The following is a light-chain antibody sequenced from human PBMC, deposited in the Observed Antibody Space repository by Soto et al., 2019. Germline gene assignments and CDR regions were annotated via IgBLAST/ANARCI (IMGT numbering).Light chain of an antibody. CDR2: AAS. CDR3: QQSYSTPYT. J-gene: IGKJ2*01. Sequence: DIQMTQSPPSLSASVGDRITITCRASQSISSYLNWYQQRPGKAPNLLIYAASSLRSGVPSRFSGRGSGTEFTLTIDSLTPEDIATYYCQQSYSTPYTFGQGTKLEIE. V-gene: IGKV1-39*01. CDR1: QSISSY.